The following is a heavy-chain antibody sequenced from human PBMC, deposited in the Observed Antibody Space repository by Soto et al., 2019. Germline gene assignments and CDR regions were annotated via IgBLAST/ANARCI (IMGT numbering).Heavy chain of an antibody. V-gene: IGHV3-15*01. CDR1: GFTFKNAW. J-gene: IGHJ6*02. Sequence: GSLRLSCAASGFTFKNAWMNWVRQAPGKGLEWVGRTKRKTDGGTTDYAAPVKGRFIISKDDSTNTLYLQMNSLKTEDTAVYYCTKTSVATFYYYYSMDVWGQGTTVTVSS. CDR3: TKTSVATFYYYYSMDV. D-gene: IGHD5-12*01. CDR2: TKRKTDGGTT.